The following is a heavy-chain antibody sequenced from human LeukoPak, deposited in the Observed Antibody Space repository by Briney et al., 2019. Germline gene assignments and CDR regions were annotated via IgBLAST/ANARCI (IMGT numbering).Heavy chain of an antibody. CDR2: INHSGST. CDR1: GGSFSGYY. V-gene: IGHV4-34*01. D-gene: IGHD2-15*01. Sequence: SETLSLTCAVYGGSFSGYYWSWIRQPPGKGLEWIGEINHSGSTNYNPSLKSRVTISVDTSKNQFSLRLSSVTAADTAVYYCARKVRGYCSGGSCGRPFDYWGQGTLVTVSS. J-gene: IGHJ4*02. CDR3: ARKVRGYCSGGSCGRPFDY.